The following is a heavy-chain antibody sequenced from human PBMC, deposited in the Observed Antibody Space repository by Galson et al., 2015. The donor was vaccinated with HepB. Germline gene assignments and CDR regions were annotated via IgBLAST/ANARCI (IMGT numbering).Heavy chain of an antibody. Sequence: QSGAEVKKPGESLRISCKGSGYSFTSYWISWVRQMPGKGLEWMGRIDPSDSYTNYSPSFQGHVTISADKSISIAYLQWSSLKASDTAMYYCARGDMVRLDFDYWGQGTLVTVSS. J-gene: IGHJ4*02. CDR1: GYSFTSYW. D-gene: IGHD3-10*01. CDR3: ARGDMVRLDFDY. CDR2: IDPSDSYT. V-gene: IGHV5-10-1*01.